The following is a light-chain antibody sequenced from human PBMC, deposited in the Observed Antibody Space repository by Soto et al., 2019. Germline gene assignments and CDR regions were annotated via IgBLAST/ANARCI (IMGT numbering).Light chain of an antibody. CDR1: QSISSY. J-gene: IGKJ1*01. CDR3: QQSYSTPWT. CDR2: AAS. Sequence: DIQMTQSPSSLSASVGDRVTITCRASQSISSYLNWYQQKPGKAPKLLIYAASSLQSEVPSRFSGSGSGTDFTLTFSSLQPEDFATYYCQQSYSTPWTFGQGTKVEIK. V-gene: IGKV1-39*01.